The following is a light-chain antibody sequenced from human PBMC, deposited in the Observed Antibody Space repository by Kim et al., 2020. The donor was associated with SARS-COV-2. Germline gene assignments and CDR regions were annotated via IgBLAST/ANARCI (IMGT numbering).Light chain of an antibody. CDR3: QQRSDWPEWS. CDR1: QSVVNS. V-gene: IGKV3-11*01. Sequence: PGDSATLSCRASQSVVNSLAWYQQKPGQAPRLLIYDASNRATGIPARISCSGSGTDFTLTIRTLEPEDFAVYYCQQRSDWPEWSFGQGTKVDIK. J-gene: IGKJ1*01. CDR2: DAS.